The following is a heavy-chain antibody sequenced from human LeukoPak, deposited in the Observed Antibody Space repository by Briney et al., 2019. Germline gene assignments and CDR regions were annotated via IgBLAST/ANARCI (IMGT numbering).Heavy chain of an antibody. J-gene: IGHJ4*02. CDR3: AKDWDSSGYLIGDY. CDR2: ISGSGGST. CDR1: GFIFRNAW. Sequence: AGGSLRLSCAASGFIFRNAWMSWVRQAPGKGLEWVSAISGSGGSTYYADSVKGRFTISRDNSKNTLYLQMNSLRAEDTAVYYCAKDWDSSGYLIGDYWGQGTLVTVSS. D-gene: IGHD3-22*01. V-gene: IGHV3-23*01.